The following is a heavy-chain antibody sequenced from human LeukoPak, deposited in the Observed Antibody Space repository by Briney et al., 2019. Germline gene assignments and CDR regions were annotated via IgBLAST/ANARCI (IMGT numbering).Heavy chain of an antibody. V-gene: IGHV3-21*01. CDR3: ARDGPYCSSTSCYFDY. CDR2: ISSGSRYI. CDR1: GFTFSNY. D-gene: IGHD2-2*01. Sequence: GGSLRLSCAASGFTFSNYMNWVRQAPGKGLEWVSSISSGSRYIYYADSVKGRFTISRDNAKSSLYLQMNSLRAEDTAVYFCARDGPYCSSTSCYFDYWGQGTLVTVSS. J-gene: IGHJ4*02.